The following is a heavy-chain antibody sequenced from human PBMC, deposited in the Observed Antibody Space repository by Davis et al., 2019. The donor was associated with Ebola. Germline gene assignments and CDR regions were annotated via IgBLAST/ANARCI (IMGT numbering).Heavy chain of an antibody. D-gene: IGHD2-2*01. Sequence: GESLKISCAASGFTFSSYAMHWVRQAPGKGLEWVAVISYDGSNKYYADSVKGRFTISRDNSKNTLYLQMNSLRAEDTAVYYCARDAIVVVPAAIIGWFDPWGQGTLVTVSS. CDR1: GFTFSSYA. CDR3: ARDAIVVVPAAIIGWFDP. CDR2: ISYDGSNK. J-gene: IGHJ5*02. V-gene: IGHV3-30-3*01.